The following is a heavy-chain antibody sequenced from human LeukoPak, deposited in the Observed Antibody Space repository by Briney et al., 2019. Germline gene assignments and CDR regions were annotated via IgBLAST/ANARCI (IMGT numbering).Heavy chain of an antibody. V-gene: IGHV1-46*01. Sequence: ASVKVSCKASGYNFTSYYMHWVRQAPGQGLEWMGIINPSGGSTRYAQKFQGRVTMTRDMSTSTVYMELSSLRSEDTAVYYCARDGYSSGWYIGVYNWFDPWGQGTLVTVSS. CDR1: GYNFTSYY. CDR2: INPSGGST. D-gene: IGHD6-19*01. J-gene: IGHJ5*02. CDR3: ARDGYSSGWYIGVYNWFDP.